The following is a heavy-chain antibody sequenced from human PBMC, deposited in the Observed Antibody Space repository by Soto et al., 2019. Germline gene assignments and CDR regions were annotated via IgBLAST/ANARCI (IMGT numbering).Heavy chain of an antibody. D-gene: IGHD1-26*01. V-gene: IGHV3-30*18. Sequence: GGSLRLSCAASGFTFSSYGMHWVRQAPGKGLEWVAVISYDGSNKYYADSVKGRFTISRDNSKNTLYLQMNSLRAEDTAVYYCAKFSGASSGSYWDAFDIWGPGKMVTVSS. J-gene: IGHJ3*02. CDR2: ISYDGSNK. CDR1: GFTFSSYG. CDR3: AKFSGASSGSYWDAFDI.